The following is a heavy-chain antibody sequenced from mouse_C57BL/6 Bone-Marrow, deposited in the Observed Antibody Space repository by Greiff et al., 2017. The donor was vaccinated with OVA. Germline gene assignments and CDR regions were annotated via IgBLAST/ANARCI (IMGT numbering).Heavy chain of an antibody. CDR2: ISTYYGDA. D-gene: IGHD2-2*01. CDR3: ARRLLWLRQYYFDY. Sequence: VQRVESGPELVRPGVSVKISCKGSGYTFTDYAMHWVKQSHAKSLEWIGVISTYYGDASYNQKFKDKATMTVDKSSSTAYMELARLTSEDSAVYYCARRLLWLRQYYFDYWGQGTTLTVSS. J-gene: IGHJ2*01. CDR1: GYTFTDYA. V-gene: IGHV1-67*01.